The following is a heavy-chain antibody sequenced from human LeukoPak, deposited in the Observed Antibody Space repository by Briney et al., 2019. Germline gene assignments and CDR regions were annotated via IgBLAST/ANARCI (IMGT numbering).Heavy chain of an antibody. V-gene: IGHV3-23*01. CDR2: ISGSGGST. CDR1: GLTFSSYA. J-gene: IGHJ4*03. CDR3: AKGPLIEVAGTTWDY. D-gene: IGHD6-19*01. Sequence: GGSLRLSCAATGLTFSSYAMSWVRQAPGKGLEWVSAISGSGGSTYYADTVKGRFSISRDNSKNTLYPQMNSLRAEDTAVYYCAKGPLIEVAGTTWDYWGQGTTVTVSS.